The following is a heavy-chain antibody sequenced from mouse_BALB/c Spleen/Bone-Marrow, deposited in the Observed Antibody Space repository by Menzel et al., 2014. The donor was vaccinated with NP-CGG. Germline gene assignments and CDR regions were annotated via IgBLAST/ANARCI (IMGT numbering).Heavy chain of an antibody. J-gene: IGHJ3*01. CDR3: ARPYDFGAWFAY. CDR2: ISSGGSYT. Sequence: EVQRVESGGDLVKPGGSLKLSCAASGFTFSSYGMSWVRQTPDKRLEWVATISSGGSYTYYPDSVKGRFTISRDNAKNTLYLQMSSLKSEDTAMYYCARPYDFGAWFAYWGQGTLVTVSA. D-gene: IGHD2-4*01. CDR1: GFTFSSYG. V-gene: IGHV5-6*01.